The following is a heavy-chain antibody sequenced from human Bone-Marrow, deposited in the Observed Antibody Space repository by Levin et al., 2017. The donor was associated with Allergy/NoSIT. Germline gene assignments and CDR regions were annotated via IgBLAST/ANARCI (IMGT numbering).Heavy chain of an antibody. V-gene: IGHV4-34*01. CDR3: ARGVATIPTY. D-gene: IGHD5-12*01. Sequence: SQTLSLTCAVYGGSFSGYYWSWIRQPPGKGLEWIWEINHSGSTNYNPSLKSRVTISVDTSKNQFSLKLSSVTAADTAVYYCARGVATIPTYWGQGTLVTVSS. CDR1: GGSFSGYY. CDR2: INHSGST. J-gene: IGHJ4*02.